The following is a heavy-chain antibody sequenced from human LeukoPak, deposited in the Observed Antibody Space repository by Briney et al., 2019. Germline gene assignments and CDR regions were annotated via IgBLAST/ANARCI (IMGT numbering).Heavy chain of an antibody. D-gene: IGHD6-13*01. Sequence: GGSLRLSCAASGFXFSSYAIHWVRQAPGKGLEWVAVISYDGSNKYYADSVKGRFTISKDNSKNTLYLQMNSLRAEDTAVYYCARGYSSRASWGQGTLVTVSS. V-gene: IGHV3-30-3*01. CDR2: ISYDGSNK. CDR3: ARGYSSRAS. CDR1: GFXFSSYA. J-gene: IGHJ1*01.